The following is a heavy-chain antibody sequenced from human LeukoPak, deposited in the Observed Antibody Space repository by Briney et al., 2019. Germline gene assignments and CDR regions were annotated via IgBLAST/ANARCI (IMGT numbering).Heavy chain of an antibody. J-gene: IGHJ6*03. D-gene: IGHD1-26*01. CDR2: ISAYNGDT. CDR3: ARVPRGDSEGYYYYYYMDV. V-gene: IGHV1-18*01. Sequence: GASVKVSCKTSGYTFTSYGISWVRQAPGQGLEWMGWISAYNGDTKYTQKLQGRVTMTTDTSTSTAYMELRSLRSDDTAVYYCARVPRGDSEGYYYYYYMDVWGKGTTVTVSS. CDR1: GYTFTSYG.